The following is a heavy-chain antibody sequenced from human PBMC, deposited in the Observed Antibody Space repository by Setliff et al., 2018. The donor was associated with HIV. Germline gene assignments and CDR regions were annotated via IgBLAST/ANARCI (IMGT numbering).Heavy chain of an antibody. CDR1: GFMFGVDW. D-gene: IGHD2-21*01. CDR3: VRDLARVIAH. CDR2: VTPDGGDK. Sequence: GESLKISCAASGFMFGVDWMSWVRQTPGKGLEWVASVTPDGGDKYYANSMRGRFTISRDNGKNAVYLKMNSLTAEDTALYYCVRDLARVIAHWGQGTLVTVSS. J-gene: IGHJ4*02. V-gene: IGHV3-7*01.